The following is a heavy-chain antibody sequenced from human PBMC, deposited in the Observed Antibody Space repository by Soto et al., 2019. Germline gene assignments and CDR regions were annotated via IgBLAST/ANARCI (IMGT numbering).Heavy chain of an antibody. D-gene: IGHD4-17*01. Sequence: SETLSLTCAVYGGPFSGYYWSWIRQPPGKGLEWIGEINHSGSTNYNPSLKSRVTISVDTSKNQFSLKLSSVTAADTAVYYCARGPLYGDPDWGQGTLVPVSS. J-gene: IGHJ4*02. CDR3: ARGPLYGDPD. CDR2: INHSGST. CDR1: GGPFSGYY. V-gene: IGHV4-34*01.